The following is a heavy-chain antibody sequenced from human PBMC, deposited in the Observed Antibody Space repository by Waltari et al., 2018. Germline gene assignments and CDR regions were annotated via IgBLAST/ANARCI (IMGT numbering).Heavy chain of an antibody. CDR2: IYYSGST. Sequence: QVQLQGSGPGLVKSSESLSLPSPVSGGSDRSYYWCRIRQPTGKGLEWIGNIYYSGSTNYNPSLKSRVTISVDTSKNQFSLKLSSVTAADTAVYYCARDSLGAGDEGYYGMDVWGQGTTVTVSS. CDR1: GGSDRSYY. CDR3: ARDSLGAGDEGYYGMDV. D-gene: IGHD7-27*01. V-gene: IGHV4-59*02. J-gene: IGHJ6*02.